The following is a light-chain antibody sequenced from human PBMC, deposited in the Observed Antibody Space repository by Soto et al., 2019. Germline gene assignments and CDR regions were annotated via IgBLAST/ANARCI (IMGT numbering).Light chain of an antibody. CDR2: DAS. CDR1: QGISNY. CDR3: QEYNNVLFT. Sequence: DIQMTQSPSSLSASVGDRVTITCRASQGISNYLAWYQQKPGKVPKLLIYDASALQSGVTSRFSGSGSGTDFTLTISSLQPEDIATYYCQEYNNVLFTFGPGTKVEIK. V-gene: IGKV1-27*01. J-gene: IGKJ3*01.